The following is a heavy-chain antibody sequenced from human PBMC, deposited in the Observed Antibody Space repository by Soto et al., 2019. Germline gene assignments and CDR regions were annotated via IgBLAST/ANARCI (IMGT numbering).Heavy chain of an antibody. CDR1: GFTFSNNA. V-gene: IGHV3-23*01. Sequence: EVQLLESGGGLVQPGGSLRLSCAASGFTFSNNAMSWVRQAPGRGLEWVSGISGSGDGTYYANSVKGRFTISRDNSKNTLYLHMNSLRAEDAALYYCAKDLRSCWYREMGYWGQGTLVTVSS. CDR2: ISGSGDGT. D-gene: IGHD6-19*01. CDR3: AKDLRSCWYREMGY. J-gene: IGHJ4*02.